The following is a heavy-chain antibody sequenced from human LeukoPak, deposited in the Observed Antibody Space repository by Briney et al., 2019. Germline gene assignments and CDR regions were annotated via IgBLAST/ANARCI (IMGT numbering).Heavy chain of an antibody. CDR3: ARDPGPTVGNRPSWFDP. Sequence: GGSLRLSCAASGFTFSSYWMHWVRQAPGKGLVWVSRINSDGSSTSYADSVKGRFTISRDNAKNTLYLQMNSLRAEDTAVYYCARDPGPTVGNRPSWFDPWGQGTLVTVSS. CDR2: INSDGSST. CDR1: GFTFSSYW. J-gene: IGHJ5*02. D-gene: IGHD4-23*01. V-gene: IGHV3-74*01.